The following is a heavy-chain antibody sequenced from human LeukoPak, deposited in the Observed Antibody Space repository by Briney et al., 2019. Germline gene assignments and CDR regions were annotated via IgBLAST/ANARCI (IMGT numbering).Heavy chain of an antibody. CDR3: ARDRDGYNLDF. D-gene: IGHD5-24*01. V-gene: IGHV5-51*01. CDR1: GYSFTGYW. J-gene: IGHJ3*01. CDR2: IYPGDSDT. Sequence: GESLKISCKGSGYSFTGYWIGWVCQMPGKGLEWMGIIYPGDSDTIYSPSFQGHVTISADKSSSTAYLEWSSLKASDTAMYYCARDRDGYNLDFWGQGTMVTVSS.